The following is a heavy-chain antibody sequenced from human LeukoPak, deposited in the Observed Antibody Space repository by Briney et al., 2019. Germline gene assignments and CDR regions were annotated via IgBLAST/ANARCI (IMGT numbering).Heavy chain of an antibody. CDR3: ARAPITSPFYFDY. Sequence: GGSLRLSCTASGFAFDAHGMSWVRQVPGKGLEWVSGINWSGGSTGYADPLRGRFTISRDNAKNSLYLQMDSLRAEGTALYYCARAPITSPFYFDYWGQGTLVTVSS. CDR2: INWSGGST. CDR1: GFAFDAHG. D-gene: IGHD2-2*01. V-gene: IGHV3-20*04. J-gene: IGHJ4*02.